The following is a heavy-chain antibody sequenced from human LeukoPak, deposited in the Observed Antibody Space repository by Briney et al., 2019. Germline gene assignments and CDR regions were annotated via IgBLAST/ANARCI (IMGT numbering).Heavy chain of an antibody. J-gene: IGHJ4*02. CDR3: ARKAAASIYYFDY. Sequence: SETLSLTCTVSGHSISSGYYWGWIRQPPGKGLEWIGSMYHGGSTYYNPSLKSRVTMSVDTSKNKFSLKLSSGTAADTAVYYCARKAAASIYYFDYWGQGTLVTVSS. D-gene: IGHD6-13*01. CDR2: MYHGGST. V-gene: IGHV4-38-2*02. CDR1: GHSISSGYY.